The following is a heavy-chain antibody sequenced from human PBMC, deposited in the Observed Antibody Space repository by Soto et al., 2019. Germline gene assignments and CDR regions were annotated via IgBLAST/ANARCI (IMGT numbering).Heavy chain of an antibody. J-gene: IGHJ5*02. D-gene: IGHD3-10*01. CDR2: IDGSGGIT. CDR3: VKNSGWFNT. CDR1: GFTFGTTD. V-gene: IGHV3-23*01. Sequence: WWSLRLSCSASGFTFGTTDMSWGRQAPGEGLEWVSTIDGSGGITYYADSVKGRFTISRDNSRNTVYLQMNSLRGDDTALYYCVKNSGWFNTWGQGALVTVSS.